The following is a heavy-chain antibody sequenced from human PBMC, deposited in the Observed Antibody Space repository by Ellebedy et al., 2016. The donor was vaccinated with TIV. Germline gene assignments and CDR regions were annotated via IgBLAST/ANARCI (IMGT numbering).Heavy chain of an antibody. J-gene: IGHJ4*02. D-gene: IGHD1-14*01. CDR1: GASFRHYY. V-gene: IGHV4-34*09. CDR3: ARAGLITGNDY. CDR2: INHSGST. Sequence: SQTLSLTXXVYGASFRHYYWSWIRLPPGKGLEWIGEINHSGSTYYAPSLESRVSISVDTSKNQFSLKLSSVTAADTAVYYCARAGLITGNDYWGQGILVTVSS.